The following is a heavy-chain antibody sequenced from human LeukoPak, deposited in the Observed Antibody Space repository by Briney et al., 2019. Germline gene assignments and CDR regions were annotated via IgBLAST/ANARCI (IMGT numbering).Heavy chain of an antibody. V-gene: IGHV3-74*01. CDR3: ARDNKVRDDFWSGYYDY. CDR2: INRDGTTT. J-gene: IGHJ4*02. Sequence: GGSLRLSCAASGFTFSSYWMHWVRQVPGKGLVWVSHINRDGTTTTYADSVKGRFTISRDNAANTLFLQMNSLRVEDTAVYYCARDNKVRDDFWSGYYDYWGQGTLVTVSS. D-gene: IGHD3-3*01. CDR1: GFTFSSYW.